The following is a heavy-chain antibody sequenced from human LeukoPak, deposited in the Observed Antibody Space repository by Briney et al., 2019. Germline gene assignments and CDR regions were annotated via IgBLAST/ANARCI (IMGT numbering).Heavy chain of an antibody. V-gene: IGHV4-61*02. CDR3: ARVRYCSSTSCYKVYWYFDL. J-gene: IGHJ2*01. CDR1: GGSISSGSYY. CDR2: IYTSGST. D-gene: IGHD2-2*02. Sequence: SETLSLTCTVSGGSISSGSYYWSWIRQPAGKGLEWIGRIYTSGSTNYNPSLKSRVTISVDTSKNQFSLKLSSVTAADTAVYYCARVRYCSSTSCYKVYWYFDLWGRGALVTVSS.